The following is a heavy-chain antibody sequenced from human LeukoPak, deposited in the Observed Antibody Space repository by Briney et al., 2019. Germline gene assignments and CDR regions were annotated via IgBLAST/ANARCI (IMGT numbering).Heavy chain of an antibody. V-gene: IGHV1-46*01. Sequence: ASVKVSGKASGYTFTSYYMHWVRQAPGQGLEWMGIINPSGGSTSYAQKFQGRVTMTRDMSTSTVYMELSSLRSEDTAVYYCARGYSGYDLEGDSSSYYYYYMDVWGKGTTVTVSS. J-gene: IGHJ6*03. CDR2: INPSGGST. CDR3: ARGYSGYDLEGDSSSYYYYYMDV. D-gene: IGHD5-12*01. CDR1: GYTFTSYY.